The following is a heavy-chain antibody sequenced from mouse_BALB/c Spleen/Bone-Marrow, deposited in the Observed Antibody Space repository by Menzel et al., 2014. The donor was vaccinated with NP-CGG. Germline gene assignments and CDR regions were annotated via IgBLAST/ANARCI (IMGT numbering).Heavy chain of an antibody. CDR2: INSNGGTT. D-gene: IGHD2-13*01. V-gene: IGHV5-6-3*01. J-gene: IGHJ3*01. Sequence: VQLQQSGGGLVQPGGSLKPSCAASGFTFSNYGMSWVRQTPDKRLDLVATINSNGGTTYYPDSVKGRFTISRDNAKNTLYLQMSSLKSEDTAMYFCARGLYYVAYGPGFAYWGQGTLVTVSA. CDR1: GFTFSNYG. CDR3: ARGLYYVAYGPGFAY.